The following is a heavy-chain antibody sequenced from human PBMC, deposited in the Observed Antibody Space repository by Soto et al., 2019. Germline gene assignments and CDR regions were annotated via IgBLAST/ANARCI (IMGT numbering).Heavy chain of an antibody. D-gene: IGHD5-12*01. J-gene: IGHJ4*02. CDR3: ARQGSHSGYPQGFDY. Sequence: GESLKISCKGSRYNFGNYWIGWVRQMPGKGLDWLGIIFLFVFVTRYSPSFQGQVTISADKSFSAAYLQWSSLKASDTALFYCARQGSHSGYPQGFDYWGQGTLVTVSS. CDR1: RYNFGNYW. CDR2: IFLFVFVT. V-gene: IGHV5-51*01.